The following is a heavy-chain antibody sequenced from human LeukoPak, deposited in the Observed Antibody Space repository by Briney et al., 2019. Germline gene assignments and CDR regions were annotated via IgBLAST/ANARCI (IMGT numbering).Heavy chain of an antibody. D-gene: IGHD1-1*01. CDR2: ITWNSDDM. V-gene: IGHV3-9*01. CDR1: GFSFEAYG. Sequence: GGSLRLSCAASGFSFEAYGMYWVRQAPGKSLEWVSGITWNSDDMAYADSVKGRFTISRDNAKNCLYLQMNSLTVEDTALYYCTRVTSWRTGFDYWGQGTLVTVSS. J-gene: IGHJ4*02. CDR3: TRVTSWRTGFDY.